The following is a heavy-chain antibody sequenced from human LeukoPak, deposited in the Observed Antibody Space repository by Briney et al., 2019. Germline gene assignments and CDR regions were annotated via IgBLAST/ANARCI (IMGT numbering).Heavy chain of an antibody. CDR2: IIPIFGTA. J-gene: IGHJ5*02. CDR3: ARDWRYYDSSGYDP. Sequence: ASVKVSCKAFGGTFSSYAISWVRQAPGQGLEWMGGIIPIFGTANYAQKFQGRVTITTDESTSTAYVELSSLRSEDTAVYYCARDWRYYDSSGYDPWGQGTLVTVSS. V-gene: IGHV1-69*05. D-gene: IGHD3-22*01. CDR1: GGTFSSYA.